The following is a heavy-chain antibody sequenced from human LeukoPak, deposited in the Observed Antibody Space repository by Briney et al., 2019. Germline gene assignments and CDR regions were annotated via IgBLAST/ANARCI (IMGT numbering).Heavy chain of an antibody. D-gene: IGHD3-10*01. CDR1: GYTFTGYY. CDR3: ARDLKLGLLWFGRQTPVDY. V-gene: IGHV1-2*02. J-gene: IGHJ4*02. CDR2: INPNSGGT. Sequence: ASVKVSCKASGYTFTGYYMHWVRQAPGQGLEWMGWINPNSGGTNYAQKFQGRVTMTRDTSISTAYMELSRLRSDDTAVYYCARDLKLGLLWFGRQTPVDYWGQGTLVTVSS.